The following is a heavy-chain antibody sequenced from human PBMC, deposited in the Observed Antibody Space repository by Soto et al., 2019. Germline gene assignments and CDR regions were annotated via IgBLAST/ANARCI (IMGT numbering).Heavy chain of an antibody. J-gene: IGHJ6*01. V-gene: IGHV1-18*01. CDR2: ISADNGNT. CDR3: ARCIQQDYYYGMDV. D-gene: IGHD5-18*01. Sequence: QAQLVQSGAEVKKPGASVKVSCKASGYTFYSHSISWVRQAPGQGLEWMGRISADNGNTKDAQKFRGRVTMTTDTSTSTVYIELRNLRSDGTAVYFCARCIQQDYYYGMDVWGQGTTVTVSS. CDR1: GYTFYSHS.